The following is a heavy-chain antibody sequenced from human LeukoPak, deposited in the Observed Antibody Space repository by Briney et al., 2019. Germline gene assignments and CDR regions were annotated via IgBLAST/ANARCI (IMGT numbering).Heavy chain of an antibody. CDR3: ARDMYYDSSGFDY. Sequence: GGSLRLSCAASGFTFSSYEMNWVRQAPGKGLEWVSYISSSGSTIYYADSVKGRFTISRDNAKNSLYLQMNSLRAEDTAVYYCARDMYYDSSGFDYWGQGTLVTVSS. V-gene: IGHV3-48*03. D-gene: IGHD3-22*01. CDR2: ISSSGSTI. J-gene: IGHJ4*02. CDR1: GFTFSSYE.